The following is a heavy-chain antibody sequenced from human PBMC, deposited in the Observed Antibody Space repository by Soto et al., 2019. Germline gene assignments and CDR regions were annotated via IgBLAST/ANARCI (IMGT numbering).Heavy chain of an antibody. CDR2: ISYDGSNK. J-gene: IGHJ4*02. V-gene: IGHV3-30*18. D-gene: IGHD6-13*01. Sequence: PGGSLRLSCAASGFTFSSYGMHWVRQAPGKGLEWVAVISYDGSNKYYADSVKGRFTISRDNSKNTLYLQMNSLRAEDTAVYYCAKAQGGQQLGPDYWGQATLLTVDS. CDR3: AKAQGGQQLGPDY. CDR1: GFTFSSYG.